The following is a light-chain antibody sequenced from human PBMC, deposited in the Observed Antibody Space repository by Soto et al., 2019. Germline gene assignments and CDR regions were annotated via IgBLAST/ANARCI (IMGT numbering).Light chain of an antibody. V-gene: IGLV2-14*01. J-gene: IGLJ2*01. Sequence: QSALTQPASVSGSPGQSITISCTGTSSDVGGYDYVSRYQQYAGKAPKLTIYNVRNRPSGVSNRFSGSKSGNTASLTISGLQPEDEADYFCSSYTNSGTVLFGGGTKVTVL. CDR1: SSDVGGYDY. CDR2: NVR. CDR3: SSYTNSGTVL.